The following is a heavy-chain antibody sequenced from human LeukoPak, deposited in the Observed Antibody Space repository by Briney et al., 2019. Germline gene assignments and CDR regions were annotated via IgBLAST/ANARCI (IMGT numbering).Heavy chain of an antibody. D-gene: IGHD6-13*01. J-gene: IGHJ4*02. CDR3: ARLTADGRLYFVD. CDR1: GFTVTSNY. V-gene: IGHV3-53*01. Sequence: GRSLRLSCAASGFTVTSNYLGWVRQAPGKGVGWVSTLYNTGNTSYANSVKGRFSISRDNSKNTLFLQMNSLRAADTAVYYCARLTADGRLYFVDWGPGTLVTVSS. CDR2: LYNTGNT.